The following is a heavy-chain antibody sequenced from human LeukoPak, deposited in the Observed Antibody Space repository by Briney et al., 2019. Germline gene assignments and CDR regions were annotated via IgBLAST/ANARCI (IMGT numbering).Heavy chain of an antibody. V-gene: IGHV3-43*01. CDR2: IRWDGGST. J-gene: IGHJ4*02. CDR1: GFTFDDYT. D-gene: IGHD3-9*01. Sequence: PGGSLRLSCAASGFTFDDYTMHWVRQAPGKGLEWVSLIRWDGGSTYYADSVKGRFTISRDNSKNSLYLQMNSLRTEDTALYYCAKDARAKLRYFDWLEHPMDYWGQGTLVTVSS. CDR3: AKDARAKLRYFDWLEHPMDY.